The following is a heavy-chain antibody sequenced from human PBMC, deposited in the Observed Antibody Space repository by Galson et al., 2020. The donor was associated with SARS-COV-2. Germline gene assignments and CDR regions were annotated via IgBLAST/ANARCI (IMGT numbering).Heavy chain of an antibody. D-gene: IGHD3-10*01. CDR1: GFTFSSYW. Sequence: GEYLKLSCAASGFTFSSYWMSWVRQAPGKGLEWVANIKQDGSDKYYVDSVKGRFTISRDNAKSSLYLQMNSLRAEDTAVYYCARVRFGSFDYWGQGTLVTVSS. J-gene: IGHJ4*02. CDR2: IKQDGSDK. CDR3: ARVRFGSFDY. V-gene: IGHV3-7*01.